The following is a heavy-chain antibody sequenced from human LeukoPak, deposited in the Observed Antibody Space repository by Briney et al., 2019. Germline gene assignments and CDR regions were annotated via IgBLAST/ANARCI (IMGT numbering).Heavy chain of an antibody. Sequence: SSETLSLTCTVSGGSISTITYYWGWIRQPPGKGLEWIGSIYYSGSTYYNPSLKSRVTISVDTSKNQFSLKLSSVTAADTAVYYCARGRDDILTGYYFDYWGQGTLVTVSS. CDR2: IYYSGST. J-gene: IGHJ4*02. D-gene: IGHD3-9*01. CDR1: GGSISTITYY. CDR3: ARGRDDILTGYYFDY. V-gene: IGHV4-39*07.